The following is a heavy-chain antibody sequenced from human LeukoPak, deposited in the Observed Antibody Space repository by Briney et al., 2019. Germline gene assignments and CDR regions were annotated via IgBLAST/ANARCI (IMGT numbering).Heavy chain of an antibody. Sequence: SETLSLTCTVSGGSISSSSYYWGWIRQPPGKGLEWIGSIYYSGSTYYNPSLKSRVTISVDTSKNQFSLKLSSVTAADTAVYYCAREDTAMVRPYYFDYWGQGTLVTVSS. D-gene: IGHD5-18*01. V-gene: IGHV4-39*07. CDR1: GGSISSSSYY. J-gene: IGHJ4*02. CDR2: IYYSGST. CDR3: AREDTAMVRPYYFDY.